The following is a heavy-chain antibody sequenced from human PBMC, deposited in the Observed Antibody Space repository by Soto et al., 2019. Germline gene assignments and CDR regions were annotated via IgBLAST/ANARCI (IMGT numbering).Heavy chain of an antibody. Sequence: GESLKISCKSSGYRFSNYWIGWVRQMSGKGLEWMGIIYPGDSDTRYSPSFQGQVTISADRSISTAYLQWSSLKASDTGMYFCARGGVVINTTLFFGYWGQGVPVTVSS. CDR1: GYRFSNYW. CDR2: IYPGDSDT. V-gene: IGHV5-51*01. J-gene: IGHJ4*02. D-gene: IGHD2-21*01. CDR3: ARGGVVINTTLFFGY.